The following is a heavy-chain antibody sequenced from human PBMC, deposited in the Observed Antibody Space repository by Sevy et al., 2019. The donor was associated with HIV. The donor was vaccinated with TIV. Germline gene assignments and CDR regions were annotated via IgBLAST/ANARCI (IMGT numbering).Heavy chain of an antibody. Sequence: GGSLRLSCAASGFTFSSYAMHWVRQAPGKGLEWVAAISYDGSNKYYADSVKGRFTISRDNSKNTLYLQMNSLRTEDTAVYYCARDRGSGKNVFVDYWGQGTLVTVSS. D-gene: IGHD3-10*01. CDR2: ISYDGSNK. J-gene: IGHJ4*02. V-gene: IGHV3-30-3*01. CDR1: GFTFSSYA. CDR3: ARDRGSGKNVFVDY.